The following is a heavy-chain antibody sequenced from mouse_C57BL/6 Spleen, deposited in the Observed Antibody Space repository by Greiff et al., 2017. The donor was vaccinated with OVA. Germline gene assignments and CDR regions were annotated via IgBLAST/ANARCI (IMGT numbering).Heavy chain of an antibody. CDR3: GRRGYYSNYYCY. CDR1: GYTFTSYW. Sequence: QVQLQQSGAELVKPGASVKMSCKASGYTFTSYWITWVKQRPGQGLEWIGDIYPGSGSTNYNEKFKSKATLTVDTSSSTAYMQLSSLTSEDSAVYYRGRRGYYSNYYCYRGQGTTLTVSS. V-gene: IGHV1-55*01. CDR2: IYPGSGST. J-gene: IGHJ2*01. D-gene: IGHD2-5*01.